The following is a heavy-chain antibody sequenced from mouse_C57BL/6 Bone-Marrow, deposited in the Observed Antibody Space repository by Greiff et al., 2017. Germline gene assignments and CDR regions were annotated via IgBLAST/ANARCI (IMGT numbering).Heavy chain of an antibody. CDR2: IYPGDGDT. V-gene: IGHV1-82*01. CDR1: GYAFSSSW. J-gene: IGHJ3*01. D-gene: IGHD2-3*01. Sequence: QVQLQQSGPELVKPGASVKISCKASGYAFSSSWMNWVKQRPGKGLEWIGRIYPGDGDTNYTGKLKGQATLTADNSSSTAYMQLSSLTSEDSAVYFCARTPTYDGYSSWFAYWGQGTLVTVAA. CDR3: ARTPTYDGYSSWFAY.